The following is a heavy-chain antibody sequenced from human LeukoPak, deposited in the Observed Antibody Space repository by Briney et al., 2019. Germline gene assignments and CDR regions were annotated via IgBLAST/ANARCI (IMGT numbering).Heavy chain of an antibody. Sequence: GGSLRLSCSASRFTFSGYSMTWVRQPPGKGLEWVSSIGSSRTYIYYADSVKGRFTISIDDAKNSLYLQMNSLRAEDTAVYYCARDLGEFDECWGQGTLVTVSS. D-gene: IGHD3-16*01. J-gene: IGHJ4*02. CDR3: ARDLGEFDEC. CDR1: RFTFSGYS. V-gene: IGHV3-21*01. CDR2: IGSSRTYI.